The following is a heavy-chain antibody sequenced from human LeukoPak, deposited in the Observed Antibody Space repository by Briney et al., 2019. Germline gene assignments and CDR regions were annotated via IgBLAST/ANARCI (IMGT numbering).Heavy chain of an antibody. CDR3: AKAREYCSSTDCYPTFDY. CDR2: FSGSGGGT. CDR1: GFTFSSYA. J-gene: IGHJ4*02. Sequence: GGSPRLSCAASGFTFSSYAMTWVRQAPGKGLEWVSTFSGSGGGTFYVDSVKGRFTISRDNSKNTLYLQMNSLRAEDTAVYYCAKAREYCSSTDCYPTFDYWGQGTLVPVSS. V-gene: IGHV3-23*01. D-gene: IGHD2-2*01.